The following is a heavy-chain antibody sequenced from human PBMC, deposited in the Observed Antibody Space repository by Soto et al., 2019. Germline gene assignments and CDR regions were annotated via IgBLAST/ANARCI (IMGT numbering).Heavy chain of an antibody. CDR2: ISAYNGNR. Sequence: DQLVQSGAEVKKPGASEKVSCKASGDTFNNYGISWVRQAPGQGLEWMGWISAYNGNRNYAQKFQGRVSMTTETSTSTAYMELRSLRSDDTAVYYCARGASHYYYYYGMDVWGQGTTVTVSS. V-gene: IGHV1-18*01. CDR1: GDTFNNYG. CDR3: ARGASHYYYYYGMDV. J-gene: IGHJ6*02.